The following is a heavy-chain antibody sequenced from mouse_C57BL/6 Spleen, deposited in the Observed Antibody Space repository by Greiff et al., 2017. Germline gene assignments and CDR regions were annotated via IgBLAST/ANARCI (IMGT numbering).Heavy chain of an antibody. Sequence: QVQLQQPGAELVMPGASVKLSCKASGYTFTSYWMHWVKQRPGQGLEWIGEIDPSDSYTNYNQKFKGKSTLAVDNSSSTAYMQLSSLTSEDSAVYYCARGCGTDYFDYWGQGTTLTVSS. CDR2: IDPSDSYT. CDR3: ARGCGTDYFDY. V-gene: IGHV1-69*01. D-gene: IGHD4-1*01. J-gene: IGHJ2*01. CDR1: GYTFTSYW.